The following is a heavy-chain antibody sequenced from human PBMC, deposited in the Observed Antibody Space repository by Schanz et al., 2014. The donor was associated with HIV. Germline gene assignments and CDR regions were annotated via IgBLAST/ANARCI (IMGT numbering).Heavy chain of an antibody. D-gene: IGHD2-15*01. CDR1: GYSFSSYG. J-gene: IGHJ6*02. V-gene: IGHV1-18*01. Sequence: QVHLVQSGAEVKKSGASVKVSCKASGYSFSSYGLSWVRQAPGQGLEWMGWISVYHNKTNYAQKLQGRVTLTRDTTATTVYMELSSLKSEDTAVYYCARTHYSVVSSRAMDVWGQGTTVTVSS. CDR2: ISVYHNKT. CDR3: ARTHYSVVSSRAMDV.